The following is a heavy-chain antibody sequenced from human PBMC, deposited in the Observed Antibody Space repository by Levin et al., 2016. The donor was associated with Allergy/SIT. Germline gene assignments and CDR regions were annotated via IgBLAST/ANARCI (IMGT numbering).Heavy chain of an antibody. D-gene: IGHD3/OR15-3a*01. V-gene: IGHV4-59*08. J-gene: IGHJ4*02. CDR2: IYYSGST. CDR1: GGSISSYY. Sequence: SETLSLTCTVSGGSISSYYWSWIRQPPGKGLEWIGYIYYSGSTNYNPSLKSRVTISVDTSKNQFSLKLSSVTAADTAVYYCASGWVSDFREGALDYWGQGTLVTVSS. CDR3: ASGWVSDFREGALDY.